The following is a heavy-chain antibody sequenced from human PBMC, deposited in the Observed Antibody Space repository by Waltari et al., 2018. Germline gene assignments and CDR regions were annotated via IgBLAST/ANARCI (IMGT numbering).Heavy chain of an antibody. J-gene: IGHJ6*03. CDR2: INPNSGNT. CDR1: GYTFTSYD. CDR3: ASSSSSGYYYYMDV. D-gene: IGHD6-6*01. Sequence: QVQLVQSGAEVKKPGASVKVSCKASGYTFTSYDINWVRQATGQGLEWMGWINPNSGNTGYAQKFQGRVTMTRNTSISTAYMELSSLRSEDTAVYYCASSSSSGYYYYMDVWGKGTTVTVSS. V-gene: IGHV1-8*01.